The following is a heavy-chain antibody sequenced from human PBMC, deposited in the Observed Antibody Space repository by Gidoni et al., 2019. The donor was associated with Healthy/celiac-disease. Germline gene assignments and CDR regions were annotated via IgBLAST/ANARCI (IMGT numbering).Heavy chain of an antibody. V-gene: IGHV3-9*01. CDR3: AKEKGGSYYDAFDI. CDR2: ISWNSGSI. J-gene: IGHJ3*02. Sequence: EVKLVESGGGLVQPGRFLRLSCAAPGFTFDDYAMPWVRQAPGKGLEWVSGISWNSGSIGYADSVKGRFTISRDNAKNSLYLQMNSLRAEDTALYYCAKEKGGSYYDAFDIWGQGTMVTVSS. D-gene: IGHD1-26*01. CDR1: GFTFDDYA.